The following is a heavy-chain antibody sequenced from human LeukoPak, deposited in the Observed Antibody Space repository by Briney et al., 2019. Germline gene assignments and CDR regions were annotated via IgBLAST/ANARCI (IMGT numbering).Heavy chain of an antibody. D-gene: IGHD6-19*01. CDR1: GFTFSNYA. CDR2: ISGSGGDI. Sequence: GGSLRLSCAASGFTFSNYAMTWGRQAPGKGLEWVSLISGSGGDIRYADSVRGRFSISRDNSKNTLYLQMNSLRAEDTAVFYCAKLPSTGWYAGGNWFDPWGQGTLVTVSS. J-gene: IGHJ5*02. CDR3: AKLPSTGWYAGGNWFDP. V-gene: IGHV3-23*01.